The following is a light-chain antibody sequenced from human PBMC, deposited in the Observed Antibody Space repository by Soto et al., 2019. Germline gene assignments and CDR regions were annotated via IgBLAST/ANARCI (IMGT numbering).Light chain of an antibody. V-gene: IGLV2-14*01. CDR3: ISYTSRSTYV. CDR1: SSDVGGYKF. Sequence: QSALTQPASVSGSPGQSITISCTGTSSDVGGYKFVSWYQQHPGKAPKLMIFEVSNRPSGVSNRFSGSKSDNTASLTISGLQAEDEADYYCISYTSRSTYVFRSGTKVTVL. CDR2: EVS. J-gene: IGLJ1*01.